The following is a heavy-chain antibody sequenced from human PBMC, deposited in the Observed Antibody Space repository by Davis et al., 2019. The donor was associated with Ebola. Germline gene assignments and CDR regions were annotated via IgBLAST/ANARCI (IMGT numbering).Heavy chain of an antibody. CDR2: INTGNANT. Sequence: ASVKVSCKASGFILTNYAIHWVRQAPGQRLEWMGWINTGNANTEYSQKFQGRVIITRDTSASTAYMELSSLRSEDTAVYFCARDEFDYWGQGTLVTVSS. CDR3: ARDEFDY. J-gene: IGHJ4*02. V-gene: IGHV1-3*04. CDR1: GFILTNYA.